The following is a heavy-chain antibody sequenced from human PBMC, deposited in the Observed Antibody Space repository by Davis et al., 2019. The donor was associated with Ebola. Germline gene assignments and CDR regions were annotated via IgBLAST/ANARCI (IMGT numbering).Heavy chain of an antibody. Sequence: SETLSLTCPVSGGSISSYYWSWIRQPPGKGLEWIGYIYYSGSTNYNPSLKSRVTISVDTSKNQFSLKVSSVTAADTAVYYCARADGDYVHFDYWGQGILVTVSS. D-gene: IGHD4-17*01. V-gene: IGHV4-59*01. CDR2: IYYSGST. CDR1: GGSISSYY. CDR3: ARADGDYVHFDY. J-gene: IGHJ4*02.